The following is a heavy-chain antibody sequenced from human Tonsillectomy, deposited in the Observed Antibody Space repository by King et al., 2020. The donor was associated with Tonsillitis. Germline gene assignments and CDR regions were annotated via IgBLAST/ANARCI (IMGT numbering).Heavy chain of an antibody. V-gene: IGHV3-48*01. J-gene: IGHJ3*01. CDR2: ISRRSTTI. CDR3: ARAASSGYYRGV. Sequence: VQLVESGGGLVQPGGSLRLSCAASGFSFSGFSMNWVRQAPGKGLEWISYISRRSTTIYYADSVKGRFTVSRDNAKNSLYLQMNSLRVEDTAMYYCARAASSGYYRGVWGQGTMVIVSS. D-gene: IGHD3-22*01. CDR1: GFSFSGFS.